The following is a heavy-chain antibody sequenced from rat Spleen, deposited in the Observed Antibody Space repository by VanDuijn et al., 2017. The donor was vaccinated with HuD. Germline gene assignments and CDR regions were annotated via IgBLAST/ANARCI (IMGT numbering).Heavy chain of an antibody. CDR1: GFTFSDCY. CDR3: ATEELGRGYFDY. CDR2: INYDGSST. J-gene: IGHJ2*01. V-gene: IGHV5-7*01. Sequence: EVQLVESGGDLVQPGRSLKLSCAASGFTFSDCYMAWVRQAPTKGLEWVATINYDGSSTHYRDSVKGRFTISRDNAKSTLYLQMDSLRSDDTATYYCATEELGRGYFDYWGQGVMVTVSS. D-gene: IGHD4-3*01.